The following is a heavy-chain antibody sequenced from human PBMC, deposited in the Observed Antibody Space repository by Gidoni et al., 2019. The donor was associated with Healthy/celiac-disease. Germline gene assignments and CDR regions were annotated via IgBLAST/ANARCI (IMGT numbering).Heavy chain of an antibody. D-gene: IGHD2-15*01. Sequence: EVQLLESGGGLVQPGGSLRPSCAASGFTFSSYAMRWVRQAPGKGLEWVSAISGSGGSTYYADSVKGRFTISRDNSKNTLYLQMNSLRAEDTAVYYCAKDPTDIVVVVAAGYWGQGTLVTVSS. CDR1: GFTFSSYA. V-gene: IGHV3-23*01. J-gene: IGHJ4*02. CDR3: AKDPTDIVVVVAAGY. CDR2: ISGSGGST.